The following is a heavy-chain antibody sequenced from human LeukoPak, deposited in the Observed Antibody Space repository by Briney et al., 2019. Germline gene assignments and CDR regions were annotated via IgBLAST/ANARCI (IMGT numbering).Heavy chain of an antibody. Sequence: PGGSLRLSCTASGFTLSRYWMSWVRQAPGKGLEWVAYIRYDGSNKNYADSVKGRFTISRDNSKNTLYLQMSSLRAEDTAVYYCAKVVTGYCSTTSCPFDSWGQGTLVTVSS. D-gene: IGHD2-2*01. CDR3: AKVVTGYCSTTSCPFDS. V-gene: IGHV3-30*02. J-gene: IGHJ4*02. CDR2: IRYDGSNK. CDR1: GFTLSRYW.